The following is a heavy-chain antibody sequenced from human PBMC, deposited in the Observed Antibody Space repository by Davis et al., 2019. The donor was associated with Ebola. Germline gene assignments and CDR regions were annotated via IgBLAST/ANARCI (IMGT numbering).Heavy chain of an antibody. Sequence: PGGSLRLSCKGSGYSFTSYWIGWVRQMPGKGLEWMGIIYPGDSDTRYSPSFQGQVTISADKSISTAYLQWSSLKASDTAMYYCARRGRWVREWPSTYYFDYWGQGTLVTVSS. D-gene: IGHD3-3*01. J-gene: IGHJ4*02. CDR3: ARRGRWVREWPSTYYFDY. CDR1: GYSFTSYW. V-gene: IGHV5-51*01. CDR2: IYPGDSDT.